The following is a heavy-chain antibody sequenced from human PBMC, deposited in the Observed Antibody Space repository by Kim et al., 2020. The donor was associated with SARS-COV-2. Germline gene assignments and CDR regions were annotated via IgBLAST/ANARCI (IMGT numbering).Heavy chain of an antibody. J-gene: IGHJ3*02. Sequence: SETLSLTCAVYGGSFSGYYWSWIRQPPGKGLEWIGEINHSGSTNYNPSLKSRVTISVDTSKNQFSLKLSSVTAADTAVYYCARFLGYDYVWGSYRSHAFDNWGQETMVTVSS. CDR3: ARFLGYDYVWGSYRSHAFDN. CDR2: INHSGST. D-gene: IGHD3-16*02. CDR1: GGSFSGYY. V-gene: IGHV4-34*01.